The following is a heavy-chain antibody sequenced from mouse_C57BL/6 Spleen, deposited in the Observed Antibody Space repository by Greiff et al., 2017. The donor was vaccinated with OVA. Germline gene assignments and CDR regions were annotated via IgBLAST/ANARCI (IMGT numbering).Heavy chain of an antibody. V-gene: IGHV1-15*01. J-gene: IGHJ2*01. Sequence: VQLQQSGAELVRPGASVTLSCKASGYTFTDYEMHWVQQTPVHGLEWIGAIDPETGGTAYTQKFKGKAILTADKTSSTAYMELRSLTSEDSAVYDWTGRRRLYFDYWGQGTTLTVSA. D-gene: IGHD1-2*01. CDR3: TGRRRLYFDY. CDR1: GYTFTDYE. CDR2: IDPETGGT.